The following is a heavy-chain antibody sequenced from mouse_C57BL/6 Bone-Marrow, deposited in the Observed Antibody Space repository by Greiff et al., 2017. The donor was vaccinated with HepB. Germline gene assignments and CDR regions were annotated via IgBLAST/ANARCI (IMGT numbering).Heavy chain of an antibody. CDR2: IHPNSGST. J-gene: IGHJ3*01. CDR1: GYTFTSYW. Sequence: QVQLQQSGAELVKPGASVKLSCKASGYTFTSYWMHWVKQRPGQGLEWIGMIHPNSGSTNYNEKFKSKATLTVDKSSSTAYMQLSSLTSEDSAVYYCASEYYPAWFAYWGQGTLVTVSA. D-gene: IGHD1-1*01. V-gene: IGHV1-64*01. CDR3: ASEYYPAWFAY.